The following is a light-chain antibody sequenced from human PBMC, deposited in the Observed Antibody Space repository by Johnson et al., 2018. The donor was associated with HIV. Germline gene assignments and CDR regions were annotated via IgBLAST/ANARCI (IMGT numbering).Light chain of an antibody. CDR2: GND. J-gene: IGLJ1*01. CDR1: SSNIGAGYD. Sequence: QSVLTQPPSVSGAPGQRVTISCTGSSSNIGAGYDVHWYQQFPGTAPKLLIYGNDNRPSGVPERFSGSKSGTSATLGITGLQPGDEADYYCGTWDSSLSVSKVFGTGTKVTVL. V-gene: IGLV1-40*01. CDR3: GTWDSSLSVSKV.